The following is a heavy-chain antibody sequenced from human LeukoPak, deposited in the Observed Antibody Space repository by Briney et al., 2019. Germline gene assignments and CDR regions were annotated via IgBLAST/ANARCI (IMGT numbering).Heavy chain of an antibody. CDR2: INHSGST. J-gene: IGHJ4*02. D-gene: IGHD5-12*01. V-gene: IGHV4-34*01. CDR1: GGSFSGYY. CDR3: ARGHRYSGYVGDY. Sequence: PSETLSLTCAVYGGSFSGYYWSWIRQPPGKGLEWIGEINHSGSTNYNPSLKSRVTISVDTSKNRFSLKLSSVTAADTAVYYRARGHRYSGYVGDYWGQGTLVTVSS.